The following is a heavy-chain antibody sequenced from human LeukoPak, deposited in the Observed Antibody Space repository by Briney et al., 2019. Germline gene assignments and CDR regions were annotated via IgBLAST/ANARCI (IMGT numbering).Heavy chain of an antibody. Sequence: GGSLRLPCAASGFTFSSYAMNWVRQAPGKGLEWVSISGSGGDTYYADSVKGRFTISRDNSKNTLYLQMNSLRAEDTAVYYCAKARGATYGTYYFDYWGQGTLVTVSS. CDR2: SGSGGDT. CDR1: GFTFSSYA. CDR3: AKARGATYGTYYFDY. D-gene: IGHD4/OR15-4a*01. J-gene: IGHJ4*02. V-gene: IGHV3-23*01.